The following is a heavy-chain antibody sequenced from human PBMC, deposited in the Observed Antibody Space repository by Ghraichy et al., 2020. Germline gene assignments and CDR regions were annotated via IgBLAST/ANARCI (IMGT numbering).Heavy chain of an antibody. J-gene: IGHJ4*02. Sequence: GGSLRLSCAASGFTFSSYSMNWVRQAPGKGLEWVSSISSSSSYIYYADSVKGRFTISRDNAKNSLYLQMNSLRAEDTAVYYCARGRSGTIFAGDYWGQGTLVTVSS. D-gene: IGHD1-26*01. CDR3: ARGRSGTIFAGDY. CDR2: ISSSSSYI. V-gene: IGHV3-21*01. CDR1: GFTFSSYS.